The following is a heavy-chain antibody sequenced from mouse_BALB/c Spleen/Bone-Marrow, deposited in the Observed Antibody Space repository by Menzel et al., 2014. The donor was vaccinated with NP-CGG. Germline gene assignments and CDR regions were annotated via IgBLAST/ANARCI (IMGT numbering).Heavy chain of an antibody. V-gene: IGHV2-9*02. D-gene: IGHD4-1*02. Sequence: VQLQQSGPGLVAPSQRLSITCTVSGFSLTSYGVHWVRQPPGKGLEWLGVIWAGGSTNYNSALMSRLSISKDNSESQVFLKMNSLQTDDTAMYYCARAQLGCFAYWGQGTLVTVSA. J-gene: IGHJ3*01. CDR2: IWAGGST. CDR3: ARAQLGCFAY. CDR1: GFSLTSYG.